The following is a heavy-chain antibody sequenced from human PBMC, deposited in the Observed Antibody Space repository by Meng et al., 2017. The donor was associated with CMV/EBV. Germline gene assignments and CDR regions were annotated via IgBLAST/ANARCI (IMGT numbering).Heavy chain of an antibody. CDR2: IYYSGST. CDR3: ARVGRTSCYDN. D-gene: IGHD2-2*01. Sequence: QGRLRWSGPGLVMPSQTLSPTCTVACGSISSGDYYCSWIRQPPGKGLEWIGYIYYSGSTYYNPSLKSRVTTSVDTSKNQFSPKLSSVTAADTAVYYCARVGRTSCYDNWGQGTLVTVSS. V-gene: IGHV4-30-4*08. J-gene: IGHJ4*02. CDR1: CGSISSGDYY.